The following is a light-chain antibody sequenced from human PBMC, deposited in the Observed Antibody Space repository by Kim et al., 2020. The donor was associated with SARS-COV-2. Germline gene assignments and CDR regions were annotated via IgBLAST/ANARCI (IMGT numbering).Light chain of an antibody. CDR3: QQRSNWPPMYS. J-gene: IGKJ2*01. CDR1: QTVSKF. Sequence: PGDRATLSCRASQTVSKFLAWYQHKPGEAPRLPIYDASTRATGVPARFSGGGSGTNFTLTISSLEPEDFATYYCQQRSNWPPMYSFGQGTKLEI. V-gene: IGKV3-11*01. CDR2: DAS.